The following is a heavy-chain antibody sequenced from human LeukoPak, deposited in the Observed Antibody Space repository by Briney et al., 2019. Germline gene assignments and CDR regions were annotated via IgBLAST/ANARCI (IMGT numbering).Heavy chain of an antibody. V-gene: IGHV3-7*01. CDR3: ARDYGDY. Sequence: GGSLRLSCVVSGFTFSSYWMSWVRQAPGKGLEWVANIKQDGSEKYYVDSVRGRFTISRDNAKNSLYLQMNSLRAEDTAVYYCARDYGDYWGQGTLVTVSS. CDR2: IKQDGSEK. CDR1: GFTFSSYW. J-gene: IGHJ4*02. D-gene: IGHD4-17*01.